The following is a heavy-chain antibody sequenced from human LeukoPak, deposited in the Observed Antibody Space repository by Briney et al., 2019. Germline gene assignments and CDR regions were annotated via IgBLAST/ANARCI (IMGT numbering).Heavy chain of an antibody. CDR2: INPNSGGT. Sequence: ASVKVSCKASGYTFTGYYMHWVRQAPGQGLEWMGWINPNSGGTSYAQKFQGRVTMTRDTSISTAYMELSRLRSDDTAVYYCARDAGDQAFDIWGQGTMVTVSS. V-gene: IGHV1-2*02. D-gene: IGHD7-27*01. J-gene: IGHJ3*02. CDR3: ARDAGDQAFDI. CDR1: GYTFTGYY.